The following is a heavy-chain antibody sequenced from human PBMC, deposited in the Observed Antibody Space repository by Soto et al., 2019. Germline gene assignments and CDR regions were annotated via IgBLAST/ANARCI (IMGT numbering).Heavy chain of an antibody. V-gene: IGHV4-59*01. J-gene: IGHJ5*02. CDR3: AGDKGWFDP. CDR1: GGAISSYY. CDR2: INYSGST. Sequence: SETLSLTCTVSGGAISSYYWSWIRQSPGERLEWIGYINYSGSTNYNPSLKSRVTISLDRPNNQFSLRVSSVTAADTAVYYCAGDKGWFDPWGQGTLVTVSS.